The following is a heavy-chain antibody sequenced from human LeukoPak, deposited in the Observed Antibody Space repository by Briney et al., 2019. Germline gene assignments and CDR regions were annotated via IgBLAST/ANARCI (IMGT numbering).Heavy chain of an antibody. CDR1: GGSISSYY. V-gene: IGHV4-59*01. CDR2: IYYSGST. J-gene: IGHJ4*02. CDR3: ARLLKGGFGLSTLFDY. Sequence: SETLPLTCTVSGGSISSYYWSWIRQPPGKGLEWIGYIYYSGSTNYNPSLKSRVTISVDTSKNQFSLKLSSVTAADTAVYYCARLLKGGFGLSTLFDYWGQGTLVTVSS. D-gene: IGHD1-26*01.